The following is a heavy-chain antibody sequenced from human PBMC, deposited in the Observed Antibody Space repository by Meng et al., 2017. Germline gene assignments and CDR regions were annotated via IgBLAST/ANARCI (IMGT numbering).Heavy chain of an antibody. J-gene: IGHJ3*02. CDR1: GGSFSGYY. D-gene: IGHD2-15*01. CDR3: ARVGSPRVGASFDI. Sequence: GSLRLSCAVYGGSFSGYYWSWIRQPPGKGLEWIGEINHSGSTNYNPSLKSRVTISVDTSKNQFSLKLSSVTAADTAVYYCARVGSPRVGASFDIWGQGTMVTVSS. CDR2: INHSGST. V-gene: IGHV4-34*01.